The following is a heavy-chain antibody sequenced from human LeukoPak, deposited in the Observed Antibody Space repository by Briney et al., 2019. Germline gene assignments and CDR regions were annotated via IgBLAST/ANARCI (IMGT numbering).Heavy chain of an antibody. V-gene: IGHV5-51*01. CDR3: ARRDGYCSSTSCYADYYYGMDV. CDR1: GYSFTSYW. D-gene: IGHD2-2*01. Sequence: GESLKISCKGSGYSFTSYWIGWVRQMPGKGLEWMGIIYPGDSDTTYSPSFQGQVTISADKSISTAYLQWSSLKASDTAMYYCARRDGYCSSTSCYADYYYGMDVWGQGTQSPSP. CDR2: IYPGDSDT. J-gene: IGHJ6*02.